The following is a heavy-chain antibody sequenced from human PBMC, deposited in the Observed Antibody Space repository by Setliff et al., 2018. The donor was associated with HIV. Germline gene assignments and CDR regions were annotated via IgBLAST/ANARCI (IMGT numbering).Heavy chain of an antibody. Sequence: SETLSLTCSVTGASTSDNIYYWGWIRHSPGKGLEWIASAHYSGAIFYNPSLKSRVTMSVDTSKNQFSLKVTSVTAADTAVYYCARVPGRDYYDTSGDFDYWGLGTLVTVSS. V-gene: IGHV4-39*07. CDR1: GASTSDNIYY. D-gene: IGHD3-22*01. CDR3: ARVPGRDYYDTSGDFDY. CDR2: AHYSGAI. J-gene: IGHJ4*02.